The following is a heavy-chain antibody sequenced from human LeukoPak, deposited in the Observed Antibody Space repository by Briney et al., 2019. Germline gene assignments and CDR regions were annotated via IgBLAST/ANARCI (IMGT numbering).Heavy chain of an antibody. D-gene: IGHD6-19*01. Sequence: ASVKVSCKSSGYMFTSHGIHWLRQAPGQGLQWMGWINPNSGFAHYPQNFQGRLTMTRDTSISTVYMELSRLRSDDTAVYYCARGQQWLEAFDYWGLGTLVTVSS. CDR3: ARGQQWLEAFDY. J-gene: IGHJ4*02. CDR2: INPNSGFA. V-gene: IGHV1-2*02. CDR1: GYMFTSHG.